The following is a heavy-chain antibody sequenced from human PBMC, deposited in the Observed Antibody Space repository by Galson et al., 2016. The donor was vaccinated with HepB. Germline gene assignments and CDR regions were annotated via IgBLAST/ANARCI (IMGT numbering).Heavy chain of an antibody. CDR3: ARQTITAAGDY. D-gene: IGHD6-13*01. J-gene: IGHJ4*02. CDR1: GDSISNFY. V-gene: IGHV4-4*07. CDR2: IFPTGST. Sequence: SETLSLTCTVSGDSISNFYWSWIRLSAGKGLEWIGRIFPTGSTSYNPSLKSRVTMSLDTSKNQFSLRLRSVTAADTAVYYCARQTITAAGDYWGQGTLVTVSS.